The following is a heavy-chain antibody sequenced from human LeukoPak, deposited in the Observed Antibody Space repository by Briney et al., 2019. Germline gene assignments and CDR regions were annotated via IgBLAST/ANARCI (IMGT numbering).Heavy chain of an antibody. Sequence: ASVKVSCKASGYTFTGYYMHWVRQAPGQGLEWMGWINPNSGGTNYAQKFQGRVTMTRDTSISTAYMELSRLRSDDTAVYYCARTQINMIRGVIITGYMDVWGKGTAVTISS. J-gene: IGHJ6*03. CDR2: INPNSGGT. CDR1: GYTFTGYY. CDR3: ARTQINMIRGVIITGYMDV. V-gene: IGHV1-2*02. D-gene: IGHD3-10*01.